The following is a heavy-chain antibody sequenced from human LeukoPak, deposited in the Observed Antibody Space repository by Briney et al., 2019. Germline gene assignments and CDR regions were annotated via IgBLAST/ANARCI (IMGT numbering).Heavy chain of an antibody. D-gene: IGHD6-6*01. V-gene: IGHV1-18*04. J-gene: IGHJ5*02. CDR2: ISAYNGNT. Sequence: ASVKVSCKASGYTFTGYHMHWVRQAPGQGLEWMGWISAYNGNTNYAQKLQGRVTMTTDTSTSTAYMELRSLRSDDTAVYYCARTYKAARTNWFDPWGQGTLVTVSS. CDR3: ARTYKAARTNWFDP. CDR1: GYTFTGYH.